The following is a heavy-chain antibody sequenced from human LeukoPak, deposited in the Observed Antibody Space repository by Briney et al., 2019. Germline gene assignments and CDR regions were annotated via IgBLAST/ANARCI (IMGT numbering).Heavy chain of an antibody. CDR3: ARAVRGYSYAYLPY. Sequence: GASVKVSCKASGYTFSSYGISWVRQAPGQGLEWMGWISAYDGNTDYAQNLQGRVTMTTDTSTSTAYMELRSLRSDDTAVYYCARAVRGYSYAYLPYWGQGILVTVSS. J-gene: IGHJ4*02. D-gene: IGHD5-18*01. V-gene: IGHV1-18*01. CDR1: GYTFSSYG. CDR2: ISAYDGNT.